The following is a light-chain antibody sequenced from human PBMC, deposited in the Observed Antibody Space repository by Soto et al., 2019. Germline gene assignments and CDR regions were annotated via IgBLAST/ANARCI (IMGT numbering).Light chain of an antibody. CDR2: DAS. J-gene: IGKJ4*01. CDR1: QSISSY. V-gene: IGKV1-5*01. CDR3: QQYYGYPLT. Sequence: IQMTQSPSSLSASVGDRVTITCRTSQSISSYLNWYQQKPGKAPNXLIYDASVLGSGVPSRFRGSESGTELTLTISNLQPDDCETYYCQQYYGYPLTFGGGTKVDI.